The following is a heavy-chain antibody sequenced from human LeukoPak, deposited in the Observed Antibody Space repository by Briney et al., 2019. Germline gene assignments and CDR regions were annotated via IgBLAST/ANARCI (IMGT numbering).Heavy chain of an antibody. Sequence: SETLSLTCTVSGGSISSYYWSWIRQPPGKGLEWIGYIYYSGSTSYNPSLKSRVTISVDTSKNQFSLKLSSVTAADTAVYYCARDPYYGDYASWGQGTLVTVSS. CDR3: ARDPYYGDYAS. J-gene: IGHJ4*02. V-gene: IGHV4-59*01. CDR2: IYYSGST. CDR1: GGSISSYY. D-gene: IGHD4-17*01.